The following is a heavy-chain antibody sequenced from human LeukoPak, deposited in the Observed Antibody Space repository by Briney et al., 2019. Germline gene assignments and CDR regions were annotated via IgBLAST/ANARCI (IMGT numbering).Heavy chain of an antibody. CDR3: LVLRFLEWKVDY. CDR1: GFTFSGSA. Sequence: PGGSLRLSCAASGFTFSGSAMHWVRQASGKGLEWVGRIRSKANSYATAYAASVKGRFTISRDDSKNTAYLQMNSLKTEDTAVYYCLVLRFLEWKVDYWGQGTLVTASS. V-gene: IGHV3-73*01. CDR2: IRSKANSYAT. D-gene: IGHD3-3*01. J-gene: IGHJ4*02.